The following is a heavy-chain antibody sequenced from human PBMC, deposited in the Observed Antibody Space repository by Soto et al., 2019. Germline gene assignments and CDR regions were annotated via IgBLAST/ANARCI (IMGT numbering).Heavy chain of an antibody. CDR2: INPNSGGT. D-gene: IGHD1-1*01. Sequence: ASVKVSWKTSGYTITGYYVHWVRQAPGQGLEWMGWINPNSGGTNYAQKFQGWVTMTRDTSISTAYTELSRLRSDDTAVYYCARGPSGGAVGRTSWAFDYWGQGTLVTVSS. CDR3: ARGPSGGAVGRTSWAFDY. CDR1: GYTITGYY. J-gene: IGHJ4*02. V-gene: IGHV1-2*04.